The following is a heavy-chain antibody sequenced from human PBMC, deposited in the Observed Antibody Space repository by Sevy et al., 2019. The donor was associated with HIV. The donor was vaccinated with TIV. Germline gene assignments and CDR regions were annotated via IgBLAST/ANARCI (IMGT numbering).Heavy chain of an antibody. CDR1: GFTFTNAC. J-gene: IGHJ4*02. Sequence: GGSLRISCVASGFTFTNACMDWVRQAPGKGLEWVGRIKSKTDGETTAYAAPVKGRFSISRDDSKNTLYLQMNSLKTEDIAVYYCTTKAPIAAVGTDYWGQGTLVTVSS. V-gene: IGHV3-15*07. D-gene: IGHD6-13*01. CDR2: IKSKTDGETT. CDR3: TTKAPIAAVGTDY.